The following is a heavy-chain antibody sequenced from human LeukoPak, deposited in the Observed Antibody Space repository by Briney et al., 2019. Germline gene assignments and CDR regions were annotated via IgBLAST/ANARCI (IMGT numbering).Heavy chain of an antibody. CDR2: IYYSGST. Sequence: PSETLSLTCTVSGGSISIYYWSWIRQPPGKGLEWIGYIYYSGSTNYNPSLKSRVTISVDTSKNQFSLKLSSVTAADTAVYYCARFTQWELRSSWFDPWGQGTLVTVSS. D-gene: IGHD1-26*01. V-gene: IGHV4-59*08. CDR3: ARFTQWELRSSWFDP. CDR1: GGSISIYY. J-gene: IGHJ5*02.